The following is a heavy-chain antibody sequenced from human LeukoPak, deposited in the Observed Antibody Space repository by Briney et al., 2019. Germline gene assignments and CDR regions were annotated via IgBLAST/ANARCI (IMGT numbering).Heavy chain of an antibody. CDR1: GFTFRSYA. V-gene: IGHV3-23*01. CDR3: ARGPYCGGGTCYTLGAFDV. D-gene: IGHD2-15*01. J-gene: IGHJ3*01. CDR2: ISGSGNSS. Sequence: PGGSLRLSCAASGFTFRSYAMTWVRQAPGKGLEWVSGISGSGNSSYYGDSVEGRFYISRDNSKNTLYLEMFSLRAEDTALYYCARGPYCGGGTCYTLGAFDVWGRXTMASVSS.